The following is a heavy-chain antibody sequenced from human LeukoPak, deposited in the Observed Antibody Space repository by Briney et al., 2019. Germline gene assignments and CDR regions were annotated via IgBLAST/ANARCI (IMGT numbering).Heavy chain of an antibody. J-gene: IGHJ4*02. CDR1: GFAFSTQG. V-gene: IGHV3-33*01. Sequence: PGRSLGLSCATSGFAFSTQGMHWVRQAPGKGLEWVAAIWHDGNNKYYVDSVKGRFTISRDNSKNTVYLQMNSLRVEDTAVYYCARDSGDSSGYYPGYWGQGTLVTVSS. CDR2: IWHDGNNK. D-gene: IGHD3-22*01. CDR3: ARDSGDSSGYYPGY.